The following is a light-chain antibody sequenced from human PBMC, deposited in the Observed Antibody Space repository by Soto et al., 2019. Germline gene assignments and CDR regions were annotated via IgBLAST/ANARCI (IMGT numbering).Light chain of an antibody. J-gene: IGKJ5*01. CDR2: WAS. CDR3: QQYHTAPIT. CDR1: QSVFSNSNNKNF. V-gene: IGKV4-1*01. Sequence: DIVMTQSPDSLAVSLGERASINCKSSQSVFSNSNNKNFLAWFQQKPGQPPRLLISWASTRQPGVPDRLSGSGSWSDLTLTISSLQAEDVAVYYCQQYHTAPITFGQGTRLGIK.